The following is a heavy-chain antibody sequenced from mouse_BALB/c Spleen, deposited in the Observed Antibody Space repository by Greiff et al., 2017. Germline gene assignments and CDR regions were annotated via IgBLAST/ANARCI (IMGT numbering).Heavy chain of an antibody. V-gene: IGHV1-54*01. J-gene: IGHJ2*01. CDR2: INRGSGGT. CDR1: GYAFTNYF. D-gene: IGHD2-1*01. CDR3: ARGGYGNYRTYFDY. Sequence: QVQLLQSGAELVRPGTSVKVSCAASGYAFTNYFISWVHQRPGQGLEWVGAINRGSGGTNYNEKFKGKATLTADKSSSTAYMQLSSLTSDDSAVYFCARGGYGNYRTYFDYWGQGTTLTVSS.